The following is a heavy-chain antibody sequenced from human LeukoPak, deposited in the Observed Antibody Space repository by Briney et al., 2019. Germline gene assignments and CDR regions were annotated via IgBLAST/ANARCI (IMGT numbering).Heavy chain of an antibody. Sequence: PGRSLRLSCAASGFTFDDYAMHWVRQAPGKGLEWVSGISWNSGSIGYADSVKGRFTISRDNAKSSLYLHMNSLRAEDTALYYCAKDVGLRALVRGVHFDYWGQGTLVTVSS. CDR2: ISWNSGSI. D-gene: IGHD3-10*01. CDR3: AKDVGLRALVRGVHFDY. V-gene: IGHV3-9*01. J-gene: IGHJ4*02. CDR1: GFTFDDYA.